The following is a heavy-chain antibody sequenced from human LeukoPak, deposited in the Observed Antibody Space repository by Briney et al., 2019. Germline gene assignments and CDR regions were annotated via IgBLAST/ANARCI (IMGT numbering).Heavy chain of an antibody. CDR1: GGTFSSYT. CDR2: IIPILGIA. Sequence: ASVKVSCKASGGTFSSYTISWVRQAPGQGLEWMGRIIPILGIANYAQKFQGRVTITADKSTSTDYMELSSLISKDTAVYYCASPLTAGDAFDIWGQETMVTVSS. D-gene: IGHD7-27*01. CDR3: ASPLTAGDAFDI. V-gene: IGHV1-69*02. J-gene: IGHJ3*02.